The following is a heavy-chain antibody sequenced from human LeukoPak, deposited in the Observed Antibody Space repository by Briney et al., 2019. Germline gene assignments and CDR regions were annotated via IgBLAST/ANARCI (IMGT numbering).Heavy chain of an antibody. CDR1: GFTFSNYW. CDR2: IKQDGSEK. CDR3: GRAKDYSSI. D-gene: IGHD4-11*01. Sequence: PGGSLRLSCAGSGFTFSNYWMSWVRQAPGKGLEWVANIKQDGSEKYSVASVKGRFIICSDNDNTLLYLKMNSLRDEDTAYYYCGRAKDYSSIWGQGALVIVSS. J-gene: IGHJ4*02. V-gene: IGHV3-7*04.